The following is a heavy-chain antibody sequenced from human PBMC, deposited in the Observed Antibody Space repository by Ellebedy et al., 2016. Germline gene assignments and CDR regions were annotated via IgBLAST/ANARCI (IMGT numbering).Heavy chain of an antibody. V-gene: IGHV3-7*03. Sequence: GESLKISCAASGFRFSSYWMTWVRQAPGKGLEYVANTNPDESVTFHADSVKGRFTISRDNAANTLYLQMNSLRGEDTAVYYCVKDLSWIQRFRAFQDWGQGTLVTVSS. CDR1: GFRFSSYW. J-gene: IGHJ1*01. CDR2: TNPDESVT. CDR3: VKDLSWIQRFRAFQD. D-gene: IGHD5-18*01.